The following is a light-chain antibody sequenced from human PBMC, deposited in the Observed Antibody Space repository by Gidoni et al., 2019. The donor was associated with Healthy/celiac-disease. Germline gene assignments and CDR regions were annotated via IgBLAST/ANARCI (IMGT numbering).Light chain of an antibody. CDR1: QSISSY. CDR2: AAS. CDR3: QQSYRTPYT. V-gene: IGKV1-39*01. J-gene: IGKJ2*01. Sequence: DIQMTHSPSSLSASVGDRVTITCRASQSISSYLNWYQQKPGKAPKLLIYAASSLQSRVPSRFSGRGSGTDFTLTISSLQSEDVATYYWQQSYRTPYTFGQGTKLEIK.